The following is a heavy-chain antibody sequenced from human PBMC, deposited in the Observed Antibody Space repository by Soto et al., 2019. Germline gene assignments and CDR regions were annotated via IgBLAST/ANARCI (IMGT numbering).Heavy chain of an antibody. CDR2: IIPIFGTA. CDR1: GGTFSSYA. D-gene: IGHD3-22*01. J-gene: IGHJ5*02. CDR3: ARPTRFYYDSSGQSAWFDP. V-gene: IGHV1-69*13. Sequence: SVKVSCKASGGTFSSYAISWVRQAPGQGLEWMGGIIPIFGTANYAQKFQGRVTITADESTTTAYMELSSLRSEDTAVYYCARPTRFYYDSSGQSAWFDPWGQGTLVTV.